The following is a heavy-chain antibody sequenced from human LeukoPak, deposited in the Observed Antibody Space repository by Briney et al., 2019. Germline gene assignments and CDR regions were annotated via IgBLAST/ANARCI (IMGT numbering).Heavy chain of an antibody. D-gene: IGHD3-3*01. CDR3: ARAGGVTIFAVVTAPYYRYYGLDV. J-gene: IGHJ6*02. CDR1: GGTFSSYA. CDR2: IIPIPGIA. V-gene: IGHV1-69*04. Sequence: SVKVSCKASGGTFSSYAISWVRQAPGQGLEWMGRIIPIPGIANYAQKFQGRVTITADKSTSTAYMELSSLTSEDTAVYYCARAGGVTIFAVVTAPYYRYYGLDVWGQGTTVTVSS.